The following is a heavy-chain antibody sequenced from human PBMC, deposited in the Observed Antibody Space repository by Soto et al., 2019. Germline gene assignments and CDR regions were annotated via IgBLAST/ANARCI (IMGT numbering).Heavy chain of an antibody. V-gene: IGHV4-34*01. D-gene: IGHD6-13*01. CDR3: EVIAAAWRRYYYYYGMDV. CDR1: GGSFSGYY. Sequence: KPSETLSLTCAVYGGSFSGYYWSWIRQPPGKGLGWIGEINHSGSTNYNPSLKSRVTISVDTAKNQFSLKLSSVTAAATAVYYCEVIAAAWRRYYYYYGMDVWGQGTTVTVSS. J-gene: IGHJ6*02. CDR2: INHSGST.